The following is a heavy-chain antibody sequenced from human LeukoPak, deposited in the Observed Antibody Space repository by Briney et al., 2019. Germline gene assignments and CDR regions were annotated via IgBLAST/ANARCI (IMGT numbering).Heavy chain of an antibody. CDR1: GVSFSTYY. Sequence: PSETLSLTCDVSGVSFSTYYWSWTRQSPEKGLEWIGEVNHSGYTNYNPSLKGRVTISVDTSKNQFSLKLSSVTAADTAVYYCARQLYGSDYWGQGTLVTVSS. D-gene: IGHD4-17*01. CDR2: VNHSGYT. V-gene: IGHV4-34*01. CDR3: ARQLYGSDY. J-gene: IGHJ4*02.